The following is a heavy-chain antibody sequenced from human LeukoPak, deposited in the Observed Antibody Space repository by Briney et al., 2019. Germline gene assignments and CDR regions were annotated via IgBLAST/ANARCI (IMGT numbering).Heavy chain of an antibody. Sequence: ASVKVSCKASGYTFTGYYMHWVRQAPGQGLEWMGRINPNSGGTNYAQKFQGRVTMTRDTSISTAYMELSRLRSDDTAVYYCAREGYSSSPFQHWGQGTLVTVSP. CDR1: GYTFTGYY. J-gene: IGHJ1*01. D-gene: IGHD6-13*01. V-gene: IGHV1-2*06. CDR2: INPNSGGT. CDR3: AREGYSSSPFQH.